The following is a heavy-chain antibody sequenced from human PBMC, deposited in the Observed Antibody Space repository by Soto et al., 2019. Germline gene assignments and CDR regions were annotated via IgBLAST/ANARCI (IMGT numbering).Heavy chain of an antibody. J-gene: IGHJ6*02. Sequence: VGSLRLSCAASGFTFSSYAMSWGRQAPGKGLEWVSAISGSGGSTYYADSVKGRFTISRDNSKNTLYLQMNSLRAEDTAVYYCAKDVPDCSSTSCYYYYYGMDVWGQGTTVTVSS. CDR3: AKDVPDCSSTSCYYYYYGMDV. CDR2: ISGSGGST. CDR1: GFTFSSYA. D-gene: IGHD2-2*01. V-gene: IGHV3-23*01.